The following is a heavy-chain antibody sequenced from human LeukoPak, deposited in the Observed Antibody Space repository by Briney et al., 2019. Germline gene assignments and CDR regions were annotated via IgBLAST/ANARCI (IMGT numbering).Heavy chain of an antibody. D-gene: IGHD3-16*02. CDR3: ARDRPVMITFGGVIIAAY. Sequence: SVKVSCKASGYTFTSYGISWVRQAPGQGLEWMGWISAYNGNTNYAQKLQGRITMTTDTSTSTAYMELRSLRSDDTAVYYCARDRPVMITFGGVIIAAYWGQGTLVSVSS. CDR2: ISAYNGNT. V-gene: IGHV1-18*01. J-gene: IGHJ4*02. CDR1: GYTFTSYG.